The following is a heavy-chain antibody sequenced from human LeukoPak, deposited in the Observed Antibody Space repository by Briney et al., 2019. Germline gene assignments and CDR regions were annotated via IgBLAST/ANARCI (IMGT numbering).Heavy chain of an antibody. Sequence: ASVKVSCKASGYTFTSYAMHWVRQAPGQRLEWMGWINAGNGNTKYSQKFQGRVTITRDTSASTAYMELSSLRSEDTAVYYCARTPYYYGSGSRYYFDYWGQGTQVTVSS. CDR3: ARTPYYYGSGSRYYFDY. V-gene: IGHV1-3*01. CDR2: INAGNGNT. CDR1: GYTFTSYA. D-gene: IGHD3-10*01. J-gene: IGHJ4*02.